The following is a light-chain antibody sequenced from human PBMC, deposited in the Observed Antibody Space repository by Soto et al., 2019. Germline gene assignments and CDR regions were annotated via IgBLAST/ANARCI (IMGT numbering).Light chain of an antibody. CDR2: EVS. J-gene: IGLJ2*01. V-gene: IGLV2-8*01. CDR1: SSDVGGYNY. Sequence: QSVLTQPPSAYGSPGQSVTISCTGTSSDVGGYNYVSWYQQHPGKAPKLMIYEVSKRPSGVPDRFSGSKSGNTASLTVSGLQADDEADYYCSSYAGSSNLVFGGGTKVTV. CDR3: SSYAGSSNLV.